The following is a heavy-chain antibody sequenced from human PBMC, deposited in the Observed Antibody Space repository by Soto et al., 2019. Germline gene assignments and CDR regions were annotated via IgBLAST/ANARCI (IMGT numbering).Heavy chain of an antibody. CDR1: GFTFRHYA. D-gene: IGHD4-17*01. V-gene: IGHV3-23*04. J-gene: IGHJ4*02. Sequence: EVQLVESGGGLVQPGGPLRLSCAASGFTFRHYAMNWVRQAPGKGLEWVSGISSGRGAPIRYAESVQGRFSISRDNSKNTLFLQMNNLRVDDTALYYCAKDQGEGGDYENLLPSDWGQGILVTVSS. CDR3: AKDQGEGGDYENLLPSD. CDR2: ISSGRGAPI.